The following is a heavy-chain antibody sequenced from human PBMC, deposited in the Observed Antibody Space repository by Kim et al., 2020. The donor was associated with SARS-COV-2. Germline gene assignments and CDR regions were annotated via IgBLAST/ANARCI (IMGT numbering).Heavy chain of an antibody. CDR3: AKGVESTGYYTGFDP. D-gene: IGHD3-22*01. Sequence: AESVEGRFTICRDNSKNTLYMQMNSQRAGDTAVYYCAKGVESTGYYTGFDPWGQGALVTVSS. V-gene: IGHV3-23*01. J-gene: IGHJ5*02.